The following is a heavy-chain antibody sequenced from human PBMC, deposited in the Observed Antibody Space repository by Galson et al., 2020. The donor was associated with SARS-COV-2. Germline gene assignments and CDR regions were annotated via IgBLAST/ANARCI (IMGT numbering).Heavy chain of an antibody. J-gene: IGHJ6*02. Sequence: QLGESLKISCAASGFTFSSYWMSWVRQAPGKGLEWVATIKQDGSEKYYVDSVKGRFTISRDNAKNSLYLQMNSLRAEDTAVYYCASAAAAGQSYYYYGMDGWGQGTTVTVSS. V-gene: IGHV3-7*01. D-gene: IGHD6-13*01. CDR1: GFTFSSYW. CDR3: ASAAAAGQSYYYYGMDG. CDR2: IKQDGSEK.